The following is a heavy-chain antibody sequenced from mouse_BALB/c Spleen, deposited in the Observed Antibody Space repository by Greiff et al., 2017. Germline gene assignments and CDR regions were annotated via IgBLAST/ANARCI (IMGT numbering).Heavy chain of an antibody. J-gene: IGHJ4*01. D-gene: IGHD2-14*01. CDR3: ARGNRAMDY. CDR2: ISSGSSTI. Sequence: DVKLVESGGGLVQPGGSRKLSCAASGFTFSSFGMHWVRQAPEKGLEWVAYISSGSSTIYYADTVKGRFTISRDNPKNTLFLQMTSLRSEDTAMYYCARGNRAMDYWGQGTSVTVSS. CDR1: GFTFSSFG. V-gene: IGHV5-17*02.